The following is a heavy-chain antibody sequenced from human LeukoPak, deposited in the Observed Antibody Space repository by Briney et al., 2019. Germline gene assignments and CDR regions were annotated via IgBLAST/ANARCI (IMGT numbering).Heavy chain of an antibody. V-gene: IGHV1-2*02. CDR1: GYTFTGYY. CDR3: ARDLAYYGSGSYFDY. D-gene: IGHD3-10*01. CDR2: INPNSGGT. Sequence: ASVKVSCKAPGYTFTGYYMHWVRQAPGQGLEWMGWINPNSGGTNYAQKFQGRVTMTRDTSISTAYMELSRLRSDDTAVYYCARDLAYYGSGSYFDYWGQGTLVTVSS. J-gene: IGHJ4*02.